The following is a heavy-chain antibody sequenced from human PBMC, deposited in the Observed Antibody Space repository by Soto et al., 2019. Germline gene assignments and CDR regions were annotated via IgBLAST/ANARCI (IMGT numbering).Heavy chain of an antibody. Sequence: ASVKVSCKASGYTFTGYYMHWVRQAPGQGLEWMGWINPNSGGTNYAQKFQGRVTMTRDTSISTAYMELSRLRSDDTAVYYCARLYGSGTTVVYYYYYGMGVWGQGTTVTVSS. V-gene: IGHV1-2*02. CDR3: ARLYGSGTTVVYYYYYGMGV. J-gene: IGHJ6*02. CDR1: GYTFTGYY. CDR2: INPNSGGT. D-gene: IGHD3-10*01.